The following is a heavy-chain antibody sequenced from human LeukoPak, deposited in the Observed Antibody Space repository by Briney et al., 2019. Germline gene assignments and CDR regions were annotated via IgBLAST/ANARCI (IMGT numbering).Heavy chain of an antibody. J-gene: IGHJ4*02. CDR3: AREHTRRGSRGYFDY. Sequence: ASVKVSCKASGYSFTSFGISCGRQAPGQGLEGMGWISGYNVKTNYAQKLQCRVTMTTDTSTSTAYMELRSLRSDDTAVYYCAREHTRRGSRGYFDYWGQGTLVTVSS. CDR1: GYSFTSFG. CDR2: ISGYNVKT. V-gene: IGHV1-18*01. D-gene: IGHD2-2*01.